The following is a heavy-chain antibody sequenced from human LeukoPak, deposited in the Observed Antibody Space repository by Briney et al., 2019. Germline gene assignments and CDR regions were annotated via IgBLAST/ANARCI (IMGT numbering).Heavy chain of an antibody. Sequence: GGSLRLSCAASGFTFSSYSMNWVRRAPGKGLEWVSFISSSSSYIYYADTVKGRFTISRDNAKNSLYLQMNSLRAEDTAVYYCAGTYYYYNGMDVWGKGTTVTVSS. J-gene: IGHJ6*04. CDR1: GFTFSSYS. CDR3: AGTYYYYNGMDV. CDR2: ISSSSSYI. V-gene: IGHV3-21*01.